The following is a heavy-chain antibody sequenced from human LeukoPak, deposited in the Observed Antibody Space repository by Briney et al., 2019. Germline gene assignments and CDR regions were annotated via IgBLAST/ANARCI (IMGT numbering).Heavy chain of an antibody. CDR2: ISSRSSYK. J-gene: IGHJ4*02. CDR3: AREGTMISSFDY. D-gene: IGHD3-22*01. Sequence: GGPLRLSCTASGFNFGDASMNWVRQAPGKGLEWVSAISSRSSYKYYADSVKGRFTVSRDNAKNSLYLEMNSLRVDDTAVYYCAREGTMISSFDYWGQGTLVTVSS. CDR1: GFNFGDAS. V-gene: IGHV3-21*06.